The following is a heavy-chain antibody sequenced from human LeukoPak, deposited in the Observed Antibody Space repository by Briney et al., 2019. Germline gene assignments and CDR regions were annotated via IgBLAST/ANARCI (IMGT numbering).Heavy chain of an antibody. CDR3: ARDRSIAAPPNKD. CDR1: GATFRRYA. CDR2: IIPIFGTA. J-gene: IGHJ4*02. D-gene: IGHD6-6*01. V-gene: IGHV1-69*05. Sequence: PGEPSCKASGATFRRYAIRWLRQAPGHRVEWRGGIIPIFGTANYAQKLQGRVTITTDESTSTAYMELSSLRSEDTAVYYCARDRSIAAPPNKDWGQGTLVTVTS.